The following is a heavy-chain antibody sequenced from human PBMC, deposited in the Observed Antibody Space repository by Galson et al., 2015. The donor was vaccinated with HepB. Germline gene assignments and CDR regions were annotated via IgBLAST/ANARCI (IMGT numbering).Heavy chain of an antibody. CDR3: ARLYYYDSSGYYYVRGDAFDI. CDR1: GYTFTSYG. CDR2: ISAYNGNT. V-gene: IGHV1-18*01. D-gene: IGHD3-22*01. Sequence: SVKVSCKASGYTFTSYGISWVRQAPGQGLEWMGWISAYNGNTNYAQKLQGRVTMTTDTSTSTAYMELRSLRSDDTAVYYCARLYYYDSSGYYYVRGDAFDIWGQGTMVTVSS. J-gene: IGHJ3*02.